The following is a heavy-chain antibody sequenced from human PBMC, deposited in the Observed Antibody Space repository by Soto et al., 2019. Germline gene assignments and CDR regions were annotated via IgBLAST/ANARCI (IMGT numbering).Heavy chain of an antibody. D-gene: IGHD2-2*01. CDR2: INPSGGST. J-gene: IGHJ6*02. V-gene: IGHV1-46*01. Sequence: QVQLVQSGAEVKKPGASVKVSCKASGYTFTSYYMHWVRQAPGQGLEWMGIINPSGGSTSYAQKFQGRVTMTRDTSTSTVYMELSSLRSEDTAVYYCARGIVVVPAAYPNYYYYGMDVWGQGTTVTVSS. CDR1: GYTFTSYY. CDR3: ARGIVVVPAAYPNYYYYGMDV.